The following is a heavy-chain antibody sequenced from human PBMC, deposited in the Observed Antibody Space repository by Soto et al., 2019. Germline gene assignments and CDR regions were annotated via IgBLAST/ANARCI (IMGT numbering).Heavy chain of an antibody. Sequence: ASVKVSCKASGGTFGGDAITWVRQAPGQGLEWVGRIIPIFGTTNYAQNLQGRVTISADKSTLTSYMELHSLTSDDKALYYCARDRTDSGYYTNWLDPWGQGTQVTVSS. D-gene: IGHD3-22*01. J-gene: IGHJ5*02. V-gene: IGHV1-69*06. CDR1: GGTFGGDA. CDR2: IIPIFGTT. CDR3: ARDRTDSGYYTNWLDP.